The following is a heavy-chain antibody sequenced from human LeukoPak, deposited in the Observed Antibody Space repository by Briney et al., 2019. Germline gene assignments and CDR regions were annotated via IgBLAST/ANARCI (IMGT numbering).Heavy chain of an antibody. V-gene: IGHV3-23*01. CDR3: AGTRLGASPE. CDR2: ISGSGGST. D-gene: IGHD3-16*01. Sequence: GGSLRLSCAASGFTFSNYAMNWVRQAPGRGLEWVSAISGSGGSTYYADSVKGRFTVSRDNSKNTLYLQMNSLRAEDTAVYYCAGTRLGASPEWGQGTLVTVSS. CDR1: GFTFSNYA. J-gene: IGHJ4*02.